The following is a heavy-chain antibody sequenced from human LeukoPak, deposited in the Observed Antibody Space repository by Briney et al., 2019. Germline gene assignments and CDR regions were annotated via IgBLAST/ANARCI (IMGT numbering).Heavy chain of an antibody. Sequence: ASVKVSCKASGYTFTGYYMHWVRQAPGQGLEWMVWINPNSGGTNYAQKFQGRVTMTRDTSISTAYMELSRLRSDDTAVYYCARSKSVRYCSSTSCYYDYWGQGTLVTVSS. CDR3: ARSKSVRYCSSTSCYYDY. J-gene: IGHJ4*02. CDR1: GYTFTGYY. V-gene: IGHV1-2*02. CDR2: INPNSGGT. D-gene: IGHD2-2*01.